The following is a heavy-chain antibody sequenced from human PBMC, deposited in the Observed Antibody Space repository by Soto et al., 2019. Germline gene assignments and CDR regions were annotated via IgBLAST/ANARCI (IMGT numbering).Heavy chain of an antibody. Sequence: EEQLVESGGGLVQPGGSLTLSCAASGFTFSDYYMEWVRQASGKGLEWVARSRNKAKSYTTDYAASVKGRFTISRDLSKNPLYLQMNNLKTEDTAVYYCSRLAGGWGQGTLVTVSS. CDR1: GFTFSDYY. D-gene: IGHD1-26*01. J-gene: IGHJ4*02. V-gene: IGHV3-72*01. CDR3: SRLAGG. CDR2: SRNKAKSYTT.